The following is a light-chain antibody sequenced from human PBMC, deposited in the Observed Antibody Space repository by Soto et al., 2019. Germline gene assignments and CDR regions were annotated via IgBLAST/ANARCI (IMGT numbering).Light chain of an antibody. CDR1: QSISSW. V-gene: IGKV1-5*01. Sequence: EIQMTQSPSTLSGSVGDRVTITIRASQSISSWLAWYQQKPGKAPKLLIYDASSLESGVPSRFSGSRSGTEFPLTISSLQPDDFATYYCQQYNSYPWTFGQGTKVDI. J-gene: IGKJ1*01. CDR3: QQYNSYPWT. CDR2: DAS.